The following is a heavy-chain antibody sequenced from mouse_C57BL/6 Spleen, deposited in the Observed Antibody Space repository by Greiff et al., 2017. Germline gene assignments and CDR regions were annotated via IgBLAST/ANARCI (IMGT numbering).Heavy chain of an antibody. CDR1: GYTFTSYW. J-gene: IGHJ4*01. CDR3: ASYYGSSYGGLDY. Sequence: QVQLQQPGAELVKPGASVKLSCKASGYTFTSYWMHWVKQRPGQGLEWIGMIHPNSGSTNYNEKFKSKATLTVDKSSSTAYMQLSSLTSEDSAVYYCASYYGSSYGGLDYWGQGTSVTVSS. CDR2: IHPNSGST. V-gene: IGHV1-64*01. D-gene: IGHD1-1*01.